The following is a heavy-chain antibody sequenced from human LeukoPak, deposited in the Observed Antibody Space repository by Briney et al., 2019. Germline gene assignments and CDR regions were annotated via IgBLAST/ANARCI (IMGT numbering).Heavy chain of an antibody. V-gene: IGHV3-23*01. CDR3: AKFGGTSYSNYFDY. CDR1: GFTFSNHG. CDR2: ISPSGDIT. D-gene: IGHD2-15*01. J-gene: IGHJ4*02. Sequence: GGSLRLSCAAYGFTFSNHGMDWVRQAPGKGLEWVSGISPSGDITYYADSVKGRFTISRDNSKNTLYLQMNSLRAEDTAVYYCAKFGGTSYSNYFDYWGQGTLVTVSS.